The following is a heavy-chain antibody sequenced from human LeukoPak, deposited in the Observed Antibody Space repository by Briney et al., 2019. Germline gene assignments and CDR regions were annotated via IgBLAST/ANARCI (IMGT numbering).Heavy chain of an antibody. J-gene: IGHJ3*01. CDR2: ISPNSGGT. V-gene: IGHV1-2*02. D-gene: IGHD7-27*01. CDR1: GYTFTDTH. Sequence: ASVKVSCKASGYTFTDTHMYWIRQAPGQGLECMGWISPNSGGTNYAQKFQGRITMTGDTSISTGYMELSSLRSDDTAVYYCARELGRNAFDVWGQGTMVTVSS. CDR3: ARELGRNAFDV.